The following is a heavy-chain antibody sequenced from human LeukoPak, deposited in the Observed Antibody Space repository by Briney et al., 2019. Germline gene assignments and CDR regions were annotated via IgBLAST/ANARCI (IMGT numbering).Heavy chain of an antibody. CDR2: ISSSVSTI. Sequence: GGSRRLSCAPSGFTSSDYYMSWIRQAPGKGLEWVSYISSSVSTIYYADSVKGRLPISRDNAKNSLYLQMNSLRAEDTAVYYCARGRCSGGSCYLDYWGQGTLVTVSS. CDR1: GFTSSDYY. D-gene: IGHD2-15*01. CDR3: ARGRCSGGSCYLDY. J-gene: IGHJ4*02. V-gene: IGHV3-11*01.